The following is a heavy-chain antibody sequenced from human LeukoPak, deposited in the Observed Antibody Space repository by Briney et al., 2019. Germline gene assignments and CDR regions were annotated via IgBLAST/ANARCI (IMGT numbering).Heavy chain of an antibody. CDR2: FDPEDGET. V-gene: IGHV1-24*01. D-gene: IGHD6-13*01. J-gene: IGHJ5*02. Sequence: ASVKVSCKVSGYTLTELSMHWVRQAPGKGLEWMGGFDPEDGETIYAQKFQGRVTMTEDPSTDTAYMELSSLRSEDTAVYYCATAFSAAGNFPEFDPWGQGTLVTVSS. CDR3: ATAFSAAGNFPEFDP. CDR1: GYTLTELS.